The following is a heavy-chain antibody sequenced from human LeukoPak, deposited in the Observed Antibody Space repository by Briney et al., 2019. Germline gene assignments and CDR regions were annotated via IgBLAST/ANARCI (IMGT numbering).Heavy chain of an antibody. V-gene: IGHV1-2*02. Sequence: ASVKVSCTASGYTFTGYYMHWVRQAPGQGLEWMGWINPNSGGTNYAQKFQGRVTMTRDTSISTAYMELSRLRSDDTAVYYCAREVGATNYYYYYGMDVWGQGTTVTVSS. J-gene: IGHJ6*02. D-gene: IGHD1-26*01. CDR2: INPNSGGT. CDR1: GYTFTGYY. CDR3: AREVGATNYYYYYGMDV.